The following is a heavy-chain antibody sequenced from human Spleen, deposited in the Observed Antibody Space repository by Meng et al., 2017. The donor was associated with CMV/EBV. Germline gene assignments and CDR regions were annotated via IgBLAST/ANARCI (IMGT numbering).Heavy chain of an antibody. Sequence: WSFSGYYWGWIRQPPGKGLEWIGEINHSGSTNYNPSLKSRVTISVDTSKNQFSLKLSSVTAADTAVYYCASSRHMITFGGVIVGWGQGTLVTVSS. J-gene: IGHJ4*02. CDR3: ASSRHMITFGGVIVG. V-gene: IGHV4-34*01. CDR2: INHSGST. D-gene: IGHD3-16*02. CDR1: WSFSGYY.